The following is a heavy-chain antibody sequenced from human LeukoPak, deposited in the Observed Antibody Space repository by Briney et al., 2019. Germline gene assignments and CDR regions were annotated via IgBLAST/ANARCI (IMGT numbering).Heavy chain of an antibody. CDR3: ARAGRWEGRPHAFDI. V-gene: IGHV4-59*01. CDR1: GGSISNYY. Sequence: SETLSLTCTVSGGSISNYYWNYIRQPPRKGLEWIGYIYYSGITNYNPSLKSRVTISVDTSKNQFSLKLSSVTAADTAVYYCARAGRWEGRPHAFDIWGQGTMVAVSS. J-gene: IGHJ3*02. CDR2: IYYSGIT. D-gene: IGHD1-26*01.